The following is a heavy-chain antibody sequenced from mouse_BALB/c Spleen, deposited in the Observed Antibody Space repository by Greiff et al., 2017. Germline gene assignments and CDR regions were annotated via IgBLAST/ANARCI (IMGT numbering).Heavy chain of an antibody. CDR1: GYSITSDYA. V-gene: IGHV3-2*02. Sequence: EVNLIESGPGLVKPSQSLSLTCTATGYSITSDYAWNWIRQFPGNKLDWMGYISYSGSTSYNPSLKSRISITRDPSKNQFFLQLNSVTTEDTATYYCAAAYYRYAAMDYWGQGTSVTVSS. J-gene: IGHJ4*01. CDR3: AAAYYRYAAMDY. D-gene: IGHD2-14*01. CDR2: ISYSGST.